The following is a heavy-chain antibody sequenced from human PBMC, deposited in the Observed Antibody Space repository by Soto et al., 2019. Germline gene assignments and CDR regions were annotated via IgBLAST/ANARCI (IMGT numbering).Heavy chain of an antibody. D-gene: IGHD5-12*01. CDR2: IIPIFGTA. J-gene: IGHJ6*02. Sequence: SVKVSCKASGYTFTSYGISWVRQAPGQGLEWMGGIIPIFGTANYAQKFQGRVTITADKSTSTAYMGLSSLRSEDTAVYYCARLGVATTTNYYYYYYGMDVWGQGTTVTVSS. CDR1: GYTFTSYG. V-gene: IGHV1-69*06. CDR3: ARLGVATTTNYYYYYYGMDV.